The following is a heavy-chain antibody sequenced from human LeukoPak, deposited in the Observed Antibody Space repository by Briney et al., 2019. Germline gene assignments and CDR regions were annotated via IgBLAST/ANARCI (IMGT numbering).Heavy chain of an antibody. CDR1: GGSISSSSYY. Sequence: SETLSLTCTVSGGSISSSSYYWGWIRQPPGKGLEWIGSIYYSGSTYYNPSLKSRVTISVDTSKNQFSLKLSSVAAADTAVYYCARDTGLSWFDPWGQGTLVTVSS. CDR2: IYYSGST. D-gene: IGHD2-8*02. J-gene: IGHJ5*02. CDR3: ARDTGLSWFDP. V-gene: IGHV4-39*07.